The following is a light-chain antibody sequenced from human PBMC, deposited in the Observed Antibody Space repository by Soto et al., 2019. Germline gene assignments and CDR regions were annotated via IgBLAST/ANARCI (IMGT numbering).Light chain of an antibody. CDR3: QQRNNWPPIT. J-gene: IGKJ5*01. CDR2: QTS. Sequence: EIVLTQSPATLSSFPGDRVTLSCRASQYINTRLAWYQHRPGQAPRLLIYQTSIRAAGIPARFSASGTGTDFTLTISSLEPEDFAVYYCQQRNNWPPITFGQGTRLEIK. V-gene: IGKV3-11*01. CDR1: QYINTR.